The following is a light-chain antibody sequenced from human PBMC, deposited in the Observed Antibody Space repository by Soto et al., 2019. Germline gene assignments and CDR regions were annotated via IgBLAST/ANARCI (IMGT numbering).Light chain of an antibody. V-gene: IGLV1-40*01. Sequence: QSVLTQPPSVSGAPGQRVTISCTGSSSNIGAGYDVHWYQQLPGTAPKLLIYGNSNRPSGVPDRFSGSKSGXXASLAITGLQAEDEADYYCQSYDSSLSGSGVFGGGTKLTVL. CDR3: QSYDSSLSGSGV. J-gene: IGLJ2*01. CDR1: SSNIGAGYD. CDR2: GNS.